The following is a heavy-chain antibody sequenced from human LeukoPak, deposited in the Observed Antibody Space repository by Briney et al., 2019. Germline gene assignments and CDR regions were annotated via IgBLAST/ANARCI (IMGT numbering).Heavy chain of an antibody. J-gene: IGHJ4*02. Sequence: GGSLRLSCTVSGFTVSSNSMSWVRQAPGKGLEWVSFIYSDNTHYSDSVKGRFTISRDNSKNTLYFQMNSLRAEDTAVYYCARRAGAYSHPYDYWGQGTLVTVSS. CDR3: ARRAGAYSHPYDY. CDR2: IYSDNT. V-gene: IGHV3-53*01. CDR1: GFTVSSNS. D-gene: IGHD4/OR15-4a*01.